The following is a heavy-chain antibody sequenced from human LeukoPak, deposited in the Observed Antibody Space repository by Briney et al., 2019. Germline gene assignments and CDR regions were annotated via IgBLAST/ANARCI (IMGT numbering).Heavy chain of an antibody. Sequence: GGSLRLSCAASGFTFSSYTMNWVRQAPGKGLEWVSSISSSSTYIYYADSVKGRFTISRDNAKNSPYLQMNSLRAEDTAVYYCARGQDYYDSSSYYYALDYWGQGTLVTVSS. CDR1: GFTFSSYT. J-gene: IGHJ4*02. CDR2: ISSSSTYI. CDR3: ARGQDYYDSSSYYYALDY. D-gene: IGHD3-22*01. V-gene: IGHV3-21*01.